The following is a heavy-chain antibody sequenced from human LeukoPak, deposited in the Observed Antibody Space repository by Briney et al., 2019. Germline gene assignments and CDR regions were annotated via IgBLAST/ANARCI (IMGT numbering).Heavy chain of an antibody. V-gene: IGHV4-59*08. CDR2: IYYNGNT. D-gene: IGHD6-19*01. J-gene: IGHJ4*02. Sequence: SETLSLTCTVSGGSISSYYWSWIRQPPGEGLEWIGSIYYNGNTDHNPSLKSRVTISVDTSNNQFSLKLSSVTAADTAVYYCARHGTQWLRYPNFDYWGQGTLV. CDR3: ARHGTQWLRYPNFDY. CDR1: GGSISSYY.